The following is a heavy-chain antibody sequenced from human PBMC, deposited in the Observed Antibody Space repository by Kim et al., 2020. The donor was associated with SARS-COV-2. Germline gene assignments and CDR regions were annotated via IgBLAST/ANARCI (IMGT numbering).Heavy chain of an antibody. J-gene: IGHJ4*02. CDR2: INYSGST. D-gene: IGHD3-22*01. CDR3: ARQPHYYDSSGYYYLFDY. Sequence: SETLSLTCTVSGGSISSSSYYWGWIRQPPGKGLEWIGSINYSGSTYDNPSLKSRVTISVDTSKNQFSLKLSSVTAADTAVYYCARQPHYYDSSGYYYLFDYWGQGTLVTVSS. V-gene: IGHV4-39*01. CDR1: GGSISSSSYY.